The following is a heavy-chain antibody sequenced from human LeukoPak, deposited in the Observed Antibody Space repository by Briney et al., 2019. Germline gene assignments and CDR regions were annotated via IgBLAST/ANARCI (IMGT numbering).Heavy chain of an antibody. J-gene: IGHJ5*02. CDR2: ISAYNGNT. D-gene: IGHD1-26*01. V-gene: IGHV1-18*01. CDR1: GYTFTSYG. CDR3: ARVRPPLGRNWFDP. Sequence: ASVKVSCKASGYTFTSYGISWVRQAPGQGLEWMGWISAYNGNTNYAQKLQGRVTMTTDTSTSTAYMELRSLRSDDTAVYYCARVRPPLGRNWFDPWGQGTLVTVSS.